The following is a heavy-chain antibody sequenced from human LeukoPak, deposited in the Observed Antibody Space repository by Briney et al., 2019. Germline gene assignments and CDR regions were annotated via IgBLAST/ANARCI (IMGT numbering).Heavy chain of an antibody. CDR1: GGSISSYY. Sequence: SETLSLTCTVSGGSISSYYWSWIRQPPGKGLEWIGYIYYSGSTNYNPSLKSRVTISVDTSKNQFPLKLSSVTAADTAVYYCARSAGEAFDIWGQGTMVTVSS. CDR3: ARSAGEAFDI. CDR2: IYYSGST. V-gene: IGHV4-59*08. J-gene: IGHJ3*02.